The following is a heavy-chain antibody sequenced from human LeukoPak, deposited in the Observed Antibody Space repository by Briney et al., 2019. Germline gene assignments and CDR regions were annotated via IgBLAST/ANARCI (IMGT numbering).Heavy chain of an antibody. CDR2: ISGSGGST. J-gene: IGHJ3*02. Sequence: GGSLTLSCAASGFTLSSYAMSWVRQAPGKGLEWVSAISGSGGSTYYADSVKGRFTISRDNSKNTLYLQMNSLRAEDTAVYYCAKDRAAGTDDGAFDIWGQGTMVTVSS. D-gene: IGHD6-13*01. CDR1: GFTLSSYA. CDR3: AKDRAAGTDDGAFDI. V-gene: IGHV3-23*01.